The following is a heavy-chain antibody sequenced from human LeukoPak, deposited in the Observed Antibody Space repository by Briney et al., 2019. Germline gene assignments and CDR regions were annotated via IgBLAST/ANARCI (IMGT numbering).Heavy chain of an antibody. CDR1: GGSISSSSYY. Sequence: SAILSLTCTVSGGSISSSSYYWGWIRQPPGKGLEWIGSIYYSGSTYYNPSLKSRVTISVDTSKNQFSLKLSSVTAADTAVYYCARASRLRFLEWLLHFDYWGQGTLVTVSS. CDR2: IYYSGST. D-gene: IGHD3-3*01. V-gene: IGHV4-39*01. CDR3: ARASRLRFLEWLLHFDY. J-gene: IGHJ4*02.